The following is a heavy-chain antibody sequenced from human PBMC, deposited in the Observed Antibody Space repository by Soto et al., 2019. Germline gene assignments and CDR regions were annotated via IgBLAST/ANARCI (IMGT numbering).Heavy chain of an antibody. CDR2: FKSKTDGGTT. D-gene: IGHD5-18*01. V-gene: IGHV3-15*07. J-gene: IGHJ4*02. CDR1: GFTFTDAW. Sequence: EVPLVESGGGLIQPGGSLRLSCAASGFTFTDAWMNWVRQAPGKGLEWVGRFKSKTDGGTTDYAAFVRGRFTISRDDSKNTLYLQMNSLETEDTAVYYCTTSLYSYGRYYFDYWGQGTLVTVSS. CDR3: TTSLYSYGRYYFDY.